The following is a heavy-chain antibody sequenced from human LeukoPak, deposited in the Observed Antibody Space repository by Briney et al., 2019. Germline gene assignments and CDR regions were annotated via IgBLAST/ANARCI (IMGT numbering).Heavy chain of an antibody. CDR2: INPNSGGT. V-gene: IGHV1-2*02. J-gene: IGHJ3*02. CDR1: GYTFTGYF. CDR3: ASLYPGAATKDVFDI. D-gene: IGHD2-15*01. Sequence: ASVKVSCRASGYTFTGYFMHWVRQAPGQGLEWMGWINPNSGGTNYTQKFQGRVTMTRDTSISTAYMELRRLRSDDTAVYYCASLYPGAATKDVFDIWGQGTMVTVSS.